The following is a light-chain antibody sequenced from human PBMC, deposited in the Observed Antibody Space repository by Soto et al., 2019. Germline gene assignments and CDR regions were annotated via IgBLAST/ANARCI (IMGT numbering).Light chain of an antibody. CDR2: EGN. CDR3: CSYAGRSTFVL. CDR1: SSDVGSYNL. Sequence: QSVLTQPASVSGSPGQSITISCTGTSSDVGSYNLVSWYQQHPGKAPKLMIYEGNKRPSGVSNRFSGSKSGNTASLTISGLQAEDEADYYCCSYAGRSTFVLFGGGTKVTVL. J-gene: IGLJ2*01. V-gene: IGLV2-23*01.